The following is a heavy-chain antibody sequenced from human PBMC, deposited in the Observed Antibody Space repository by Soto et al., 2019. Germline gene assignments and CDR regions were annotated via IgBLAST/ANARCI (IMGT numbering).Heavy chain of an antibody. D-gene: IGHD3-22*01. Sequence: PGGSHRLSCAASGFTFSSYGMHWVRQAPGKGLEWVAVIWFDGSNKYYADSVKGRFTISRDNSKNTLYLQMNSLRAEDTAVYYCAREVKYYYDSSGPPPLSYYYYYGMDVWGQGTTVTVSS. V-gene: IGHV3-33*01. CDR2: IWFDGSNK. CDR3: AREVKYYYDSSGPPPLSYYYYYGMDV. J-gene: IGHJ6*02. CDR1: GFTFSSYG.